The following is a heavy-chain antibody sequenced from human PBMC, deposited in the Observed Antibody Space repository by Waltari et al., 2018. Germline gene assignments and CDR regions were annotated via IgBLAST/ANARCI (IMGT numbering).Heavy chain of an antibody. D-gene: IGHD2-2*01. J-gene: IGHJ6*02. V-gene: IGHV4-34*01. CDR2: INHSGST. CDR1: GGSFSGYS. Sequence: QVQLQQWGAGLLKPSETLSLTCAVYGGSFSGYSWSWIRQPPGKGLDWIGEINHSGSTNYNPSLKSRVTISVDTSKNQFSLKLSSVTAADTAVYYCATDCSSTSCYDYYYGMDVWGQGTTVTVSS. CDR3: ATDCSSTSCYDYYYGMDV.